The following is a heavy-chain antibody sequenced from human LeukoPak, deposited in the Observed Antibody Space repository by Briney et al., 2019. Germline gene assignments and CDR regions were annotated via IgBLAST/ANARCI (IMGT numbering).Heavy chain of an antibody. CDR1: XXSIXXXX. J-gene: IGHJ4*02. CDR2: XNYXXXT. Sequence: PSETXSLTCTVSXXSIXXXXXXXXXXXPXXXXXWXGXXNYXXXTNYXXSLKSRVTISVDTSRNQFSLKLSSVTAADTAVXYXXRATRRDGYNLDYWXQGTLVTVSS. V-gene: IGHV4-59*01. CDR3: XRATRRDGYNLDY. D-gene: IGHD5-24*01.